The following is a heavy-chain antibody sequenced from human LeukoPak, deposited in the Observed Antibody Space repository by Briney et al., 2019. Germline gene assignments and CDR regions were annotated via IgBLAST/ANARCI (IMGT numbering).Heavy chain of an antibody. J-gene: IGHJ4*02. D-gene: IGHD1-26*01. Sequence: GGSLRLSCAASAFTFSSYAMSWVRQAPGKGLEWVSTISGSGGSTDYADPVKGRFTISRDNSKNTLYLQMSGLRAEDTAVYFCAKLAGPTIVDDYWGQGTQVTLSS. CDR1: AFTFSSYA. CDR2: ISGSGGST. CDR3: AKLAGPTIVDDY. V-gene: IGHV3-23*01.